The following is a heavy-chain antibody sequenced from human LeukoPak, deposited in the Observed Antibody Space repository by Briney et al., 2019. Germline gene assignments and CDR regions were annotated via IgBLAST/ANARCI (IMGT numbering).Heavy chain of an antibody. D-gene: IGHD5-18*01. Sequence: ASVKVSCKASGYTFTSYDINWVRQATGQGLEWMGWMNPNSGNTGYAQKFQGRVTMTRSTSISTAYMELSSLRSEDTAVYYCARHPPGGYSYQKGNWFDPWGQGTLVTVSS. J-gene: IGHJ5*02. V-gene: IGHV1-8*01. CDR2: MNPNSGNT. CDR1: GYTFTSYD. CDR3: ARHPPGGYSYQKGNWFDP.